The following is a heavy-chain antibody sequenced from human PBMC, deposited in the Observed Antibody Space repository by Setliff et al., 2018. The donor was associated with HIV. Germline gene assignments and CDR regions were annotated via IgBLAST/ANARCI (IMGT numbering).Heavy chain of an antibody. CDR3: AIPRGGSGSPRCAFDI. Sequence: VIPSETRSRTCAVSGGSISSSNWWSWVRQPPGKGLEWNGEIYHSGSTNYNPSLKSRVTISVDKSKNQFSLELSSVTAADTAVYYCAIPRGGSGSPRCAFDIWGQGTMVTVSS. CDR2: IYHSGST. D-gene: IGHD3-22*01. V-gene: IGHV4-4*02. CDR1: GGSISSSNW. J-gene: IGHJ3*02.